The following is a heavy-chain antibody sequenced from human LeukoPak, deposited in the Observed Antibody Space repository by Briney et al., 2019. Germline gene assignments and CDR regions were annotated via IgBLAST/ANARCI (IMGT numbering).Heavy chain of an antibody. D-gene: IGHD6-13*01. Sequence: SGGSLRLSCAASGFTFSSYSMNWVRQAPGKGLEWVSYISSSSSTIYYADSVKGRFTISRDNAKNSLYLQMNSLRAEDTAMYYCARAGDSSWYLTYYFDYWGQGTLVTVSS. CDR3: ARAGDSSWYLTYYFDY. CDR2: ISSSSSTI. J-gene: IGHJ4*02. V-gene: IGHV3-48*04. CDR1: GFTFSSYS.